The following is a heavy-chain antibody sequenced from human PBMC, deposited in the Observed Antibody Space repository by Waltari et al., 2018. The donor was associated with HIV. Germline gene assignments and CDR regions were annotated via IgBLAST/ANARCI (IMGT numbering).Heavy chain of an antibody. CDR1: GFPFSKYW. D-gene: IGHD2-8*01. V-gene: IGHV3-7*01. CDR2: MNQDGTEK. J-gene: IGHJ4*02. CDR3: STPNGGY. Sequence: EVQLVESGGGLVQPGGSLTLSCAASGFPFSKYWMYWVRQAPGKGLESVANMNQDGTEKQYVDSVKGRFTISRDNAKNSLYLQMNSLRVEDTAIYYCSTPNGGYWGQGSLVTVSS.